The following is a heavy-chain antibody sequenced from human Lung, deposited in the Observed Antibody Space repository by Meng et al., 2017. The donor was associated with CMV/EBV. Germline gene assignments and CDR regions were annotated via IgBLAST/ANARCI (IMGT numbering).Heavy chain of an antibody. J-gene: IGHJ6*02. CDR2: INWNSGST. CDR1: GFTFDDYG. CDR3: ARGLRAAANYYYYGMDV. Sequence: SXAASGFTFDDYGMSWVRQAPGKGLEWVSGINWNSGSTGFADSVKGRFTISRDNAKNSLYLQMNSLRAEDTALYYCARGLRAAANYYYYGMDVWXQGTXVTVSS. V-gene: IGHV3-20*04. D-gene: IGHD6-13*01.